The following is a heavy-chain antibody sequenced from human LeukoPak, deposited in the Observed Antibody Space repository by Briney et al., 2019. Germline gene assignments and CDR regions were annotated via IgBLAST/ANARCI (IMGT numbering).Heavy chain of an antibody. CDR1: GFTFSSYA. Sequence: GGSLRLSCAASGFTFSSYAMSWVRQAPGKGLEWVSAISGSGGSTYYADSVKGRFTISRDNSKNTLYLQMNSLRAEDTAVYYCANCPHPHSSSWYRDAFDIWGQGTMVTVSS. CDR3: ANCPHPHSSSWYRDAFDI. J-gene: IGHJ3*02. V-gene: IGHV3-23*01. D-gene: IGHD6-13*01. CDR2: ISGSGGST.